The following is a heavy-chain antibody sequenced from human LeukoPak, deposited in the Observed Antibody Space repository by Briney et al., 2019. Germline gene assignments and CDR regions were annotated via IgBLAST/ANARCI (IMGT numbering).Heavy chain of an antibody. CDR2: IYYSGST. CDR1: GGSISNVGYY. D-gene: IGHD3-3*01. J-gene: IGHJ4*02. Sequence: SETLSLTCTVSGGSISNVGYYWSWIRQHPGKGPEWIGYIYYSGSTNYNPSLKSRVTISVDTSKNQFSLKLSSVTAADTAVYYCARAVEAITIFGVVTIFDYWGQGTLVTVSS. CDR3: ARAVEAITIFGVVTIFDY. V-gene: IGHV4-61*08.